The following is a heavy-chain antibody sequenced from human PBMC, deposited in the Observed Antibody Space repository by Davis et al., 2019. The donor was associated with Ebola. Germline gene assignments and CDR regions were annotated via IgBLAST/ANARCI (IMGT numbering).Heavy chain of an antibody. CDR3: ARYLAALGLFDY. J-gene: IGHJ4*02. Sequence: ASVKVSCKASGYTFTSYYMHWVRQPPGQGLEWMGIINPSGGSTSYAQKFQGRVTMTRDTSTSTVYMELSSLRSEGTAVYYCARYLAALGLFDYWGQGTLVTVSS. D-gene: IGHD6-6*01. CDR2: INPSGGST. CDR1: GYTFTSYY. V-gene: IGHV1-46*01.